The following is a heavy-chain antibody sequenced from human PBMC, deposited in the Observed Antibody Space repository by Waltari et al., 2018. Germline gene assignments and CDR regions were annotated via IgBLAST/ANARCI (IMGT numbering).Heavy chain of an antibody. Sequence: EVQLVESGGGLVQPGRSLRLSCATSGFTFNNYGMHWVRQAPGKCLELVAGISWDSVHIGYADSVKGRFSISRDNAESSLFLQMNSVRPEDMALYYCVKGAVTGTTWYYFDYWGQGTLVTVSS. CDR1: GFTFNNYG. D-gene: IGHD1-1*01. CDR3: VKGAVTGTTWYYFDY. CDR2: ISWDSVHI. V-gene: IGHV3-9*03. J-gene: IGHJ4*02.